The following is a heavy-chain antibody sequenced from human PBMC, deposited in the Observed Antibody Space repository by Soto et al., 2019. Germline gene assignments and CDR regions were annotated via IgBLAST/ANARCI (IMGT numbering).Heavy chain of an antibody. CDR3: TTLLYSSGPFDY. D-gene: IGHD6-19*01. Sequence: GGSLRLSCAASGFTFSNAWMSWVRQAPGKGLEWVGRIKSKTDGGTTDYAAPVKGRFTISRDDSKNTLYLQMNSLKTDDTAVYYCTTLLYSSGPFDYWGQGTLVTVSS. CDR1: GFTFSNAW. V-gene: IGHV3-15*01. J-gene: IGHJ4*02. CDR2: IKSKTDGGTT.